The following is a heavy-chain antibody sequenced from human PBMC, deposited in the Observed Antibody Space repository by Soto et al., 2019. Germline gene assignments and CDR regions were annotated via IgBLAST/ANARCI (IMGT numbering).Heavy chain of an antibody. CDR3: AKGLDCSGGSCYSSRQEPGGDAFDI. V-gene: IGHV3-30*18. CDR1: GFTFSSYG. D-gene: IGHD2-15*01. J-gene: IGHJ3*02. Sequence: GGSLRLSCAASGFTFSSYGMHWVRQAPGKGLEWVAVISYDGSNKYYADSVKGRFTISRDNSKNTLYLQMNSLRAEDTAVYYCAKGLDCSGGSCYSSRQEPGGDAFDIWGQGTMVTVSS. CDR2: ISYDGSNK.